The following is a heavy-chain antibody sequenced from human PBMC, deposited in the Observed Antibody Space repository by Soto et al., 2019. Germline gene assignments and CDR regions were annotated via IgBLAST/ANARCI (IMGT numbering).Heavy chain of an antibody. Sequence: GASVKVSCKASGFTFTNSAIQWVRQARGQRLEWIGWIVVGSGRTDYAQKFQERVTITRDMSTSTAYMELSSLRLEDTAVYDCAAVQGGGATFHFRAQRSLVTVSS. CDR3: AAVQGGGATFHF. D-gene: IGHD1-26*01. CDR1: GFTFTNSA. V-gene: IGHV1-58*02. CDR2: IVVGSGRT. J-gene: IGHJ4*02.